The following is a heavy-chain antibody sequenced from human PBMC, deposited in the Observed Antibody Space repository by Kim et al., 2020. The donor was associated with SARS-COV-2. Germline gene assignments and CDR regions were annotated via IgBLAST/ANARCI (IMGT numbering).Heavy chain of an antibody. Sequence: GGSLRLSCAASGFTFSSYEMNWVRQAPGKGLEWVSYISSSGNTIYYADSVKGRFTISRDNAKNSLYLQMNSLRAEDTAVYYCAREHIVVVPAAMYYYYGMDVWGQGTTVTVSS. CDR1: GFTFSSYE. CDR2: ISSSGNTI. D-gene: IGHD2-2*01. V-gene: IGHV3-48*03. J-gene: IGHJ6*02. CDR3: AREHIVVVPAAMYYYYGMDV.